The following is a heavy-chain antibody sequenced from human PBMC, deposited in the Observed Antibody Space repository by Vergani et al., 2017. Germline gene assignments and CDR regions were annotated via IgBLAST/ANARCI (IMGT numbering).Heavy chain of an antibody. CDR2: IRYDGSNK. Sequence: VQLVESGGGLVQPGGSLRLSCAASGFIFSSYGMHWVRQAPGKGLEWVAFIRYDGSNKYYADSVKGRFTISRDNSKNTLYLQMNSLRAEDTAVYYCAKASRSVVMWYYGMDVWGQGTTVTVSS. J-gene: IGHJ6*02. V-gene: IGHV3-30*02. D-gene: IGHD3-22*01. CDR3: AKASRSVVMWYYGMDV. CDR1: GFIFSSYG.